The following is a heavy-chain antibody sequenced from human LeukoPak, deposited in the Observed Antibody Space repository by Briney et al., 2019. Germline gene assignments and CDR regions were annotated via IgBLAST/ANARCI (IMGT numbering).Heavy chain of an antibody. V-gene: IGHV1-2*04. J-gene: IGHJ4*02. CDR3: ARGPYYYDSSGYYPN. D-gene: IGHD3-22*01. CDR2: INPNSGGT. CDR1: GGTFSSYA. Sequence: ASVKVSCKASGGTFSSYAISWVRQAPGQGLEWMGWINPNSGGTNYAQKFQGWVTMTRDTSISTAYMELSRLRSDDTAVYYCARGPYYYDSSGYYPNWGQGTLVTVSS.